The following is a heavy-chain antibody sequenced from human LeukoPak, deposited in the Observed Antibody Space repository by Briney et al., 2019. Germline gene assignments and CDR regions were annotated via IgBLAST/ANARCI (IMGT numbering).Heavy chain of an antibody. V-gene: IGHV3-30*02. D-gene: IGHD6-6*01. J-gene: IGHJ4*02. Sequence: PGGSLRLSCEAAGFTFRNYGMHWVRQAPGKGLEWVGFIRDDGSDKFYVHSVKGRFTISRDSSKNTLYLQMNSLRPEDTAVYYCAGEYSTSSGFGSWGQGTLVSVSS. CDR2: IRDDGSDK. CDR1: GFTFRNYG. CDR3: AGEYSTSSGFGS.